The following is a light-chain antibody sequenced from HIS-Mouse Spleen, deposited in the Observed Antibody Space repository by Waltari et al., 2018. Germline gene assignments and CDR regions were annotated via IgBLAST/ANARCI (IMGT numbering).Light chain of an antibody. CDR2: AAS. J-gene: IGKJ3*01. Sequence: DIQLTQSPSFLSASVGDRVTITCRASQGISSYLAWYQQNPGKAPKLLIYAASTLQSGVPSRFSGSGSGTEFTLTISSLQPEDFATYYCQQLNSYPLFTFGPGTKVDIK. V-gene: IGKV1-9*01. CDR3: QQLNSYPLFT. CDR1: QGISSY.